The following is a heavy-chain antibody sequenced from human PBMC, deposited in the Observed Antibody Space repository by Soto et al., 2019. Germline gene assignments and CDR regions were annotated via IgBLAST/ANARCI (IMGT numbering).Heavy chain of an antibody. CDR3: ARDIFGGSYDFCH. J-gene: IGHJ4*02. CDR1: GFTVNNRF. CDR2: ISRDDST. D-gene: IGHD3-3*01. V-gene: IGHV3-66*01. Sequence: EVQLVESGGCLVQPGGSLRLACAASGFTVNNRFMTWFRQAPGQGLEWVSVISRDDSTYYADSVKCRFTISRDKSKNTLYLEMNRLRAGDTAVYYCARDIFGGSYDFCHGGQGTLVPVSS.